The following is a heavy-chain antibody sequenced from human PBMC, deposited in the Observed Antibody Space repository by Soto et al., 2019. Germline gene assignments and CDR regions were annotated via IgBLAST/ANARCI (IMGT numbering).Heavy chain of an antibody. CDR3: GRAVEAHDAFDN. V-gene: IGHV3-72*01. Sequence: GGSLRLSCAASGFTFSDHYMDWVRQAPGKGLEWVGSTRNKAKSYTTEYAASVKGRFTISRDESKNSLYLQMNSLKTEDTSVYYCGRAVEAHDAFDNWGQGTMVTVSS. J-gene: IGHJ3*02. D-gene: IGHD3-3*01. CDR2: TRNKAKSYTT. CDR1: GFTFSDHY.